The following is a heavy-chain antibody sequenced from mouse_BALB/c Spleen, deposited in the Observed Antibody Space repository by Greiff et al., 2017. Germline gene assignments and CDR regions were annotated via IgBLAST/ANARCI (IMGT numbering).Heavy chain of an antibody. V-gene: IGHV1-69*02. CDR2: IYPSDSYT. CDR1: GYTFTSYW. J-gene: IGHJ2*01. D-gene: IGHD2-3*01. CDR3: TRSGDGYPLDY. Sequence: QVQLQQPGAELVRPGASVKLSCKASGYTFTSYWINWVKQRPGQGLEWIGNIYPSDSYTNYNQKFKDKATLTVDKSSSTAYMQLSSPTSEDSAVYYCTRSGDGYPLDYWGQGTTLTVSS.